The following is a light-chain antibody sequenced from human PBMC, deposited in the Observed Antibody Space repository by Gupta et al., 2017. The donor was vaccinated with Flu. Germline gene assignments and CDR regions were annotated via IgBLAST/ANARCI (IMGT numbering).Light chain of an antibody. J-gene: IGLJ1*01. V-gene: IGLV2-8*01. CDR1: SRDVGGYNS. CDR2: EVS. Sequence: QSALTQPPSASGSPGPSVTISCPGTSRDVGGYNSVSWYQQHPGKAPKLMIYEVSKRPAGVPDRFSGSKSGNTASLTVSGLQAEDEADYYCSSYAGSNSYVFGTGTKVTVL. CDR3: SSYAGSNSYV.